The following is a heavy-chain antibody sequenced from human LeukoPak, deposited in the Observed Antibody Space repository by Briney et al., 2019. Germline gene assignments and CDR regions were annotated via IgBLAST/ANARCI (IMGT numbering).Heavy chain of an antibody. V-gene: IGHV1-8*01. CDR3: ARAQRTISNIAARSWTLYYFDY. J-gene: IGHJ4*02. CDR2: MNPNSGNT. Sequence: GASVKVSCKASGYTFTSYDINWVRQATGQGLEWMGWMNPNSGNTGYAQKFQGRVTMTRNTSISTAYMELSSLRSEDTAVYYCARAQRTISNIAARSWTLYYFDYWGQGTLVTVSS. D-gene: IGHD6-6*01. CDR1: GYTFTSYD.